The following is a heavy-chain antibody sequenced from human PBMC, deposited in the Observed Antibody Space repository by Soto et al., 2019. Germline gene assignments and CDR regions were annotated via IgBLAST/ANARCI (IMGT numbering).Heavy chain of an antibody. CDR3: AKGIYGSGTLNWYFDL. J-gene: IGHJ2*01. D-gene: IGHD3-10*01. V-gene: IGHV3-9*01. Sequence: EVQLVESGGGLVQPGRSLRLSCAASGFTFDDYAMHWVRQAPGKGLEWVSGISWNSGSIGYADSVKGRFTISRDNAKNSLYLQMNSLRAEDTALYYCAKGIYGSGTLNWYFDLWGRGTLVTVSS. CDR1: GFTFDDYA. CDR2: ISWNSGSI.